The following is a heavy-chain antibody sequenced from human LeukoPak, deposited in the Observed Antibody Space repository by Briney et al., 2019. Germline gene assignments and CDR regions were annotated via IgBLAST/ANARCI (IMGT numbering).Heavy chain of an antibody. CDR2: IYYSGST. CDR1: GGSISSYY. J-gene: IGHJ6*02. V-gene: IGHV4-59*08. Sequence: SETLSLTCTVSGGSISSYYWSWIRQPPGKGLEWIGYIYYSGSTNYNPSLKSRVTISVDTSKNQFSLKLSSVTAADTAVYYCARRGGSYYPGEHGMDVWGQGTTVTVSS. D-gene: IGHD1-26*01. CDR3: ARRGGSYYPGEHGMDV.